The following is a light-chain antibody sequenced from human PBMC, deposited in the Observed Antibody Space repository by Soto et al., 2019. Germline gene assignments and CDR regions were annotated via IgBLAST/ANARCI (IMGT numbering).Light chain of an antibody. CDR3: QQYGSSPPWT. CDR1: QSVTSSC. Sequence: EIVLTQSPGTLSLSPGERATLSCRDSQSVTSSCLAWYQQKPGQAPRLLIYGASNRATGIPDRFSGSGSGTDFTLTIRRLDPEDFAVYYCQQYGSSPPWTFGQGTKVEIK. J-gene: IGKJ1*01. CDR2: GAS. V-gene: IGKV3-20*01.